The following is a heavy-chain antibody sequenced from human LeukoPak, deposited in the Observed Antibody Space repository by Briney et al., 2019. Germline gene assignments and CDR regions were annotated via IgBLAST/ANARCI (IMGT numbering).Heavy chain of an antibody. D-gene: IGHD3-22*01. CDR1: GGSISSYY. Sequence: PSETLSLTCTVSGGSISSYYWSWIRQPAGKGLEWIGRFHTSGSTNYDPSLKSRVTMSGDTSKNQFSLKLSSVTAADTAVYYCTTKTQVYYYDSSGYRDAFDIWGQGTMVTVSS. CDR2: FHTSGST. V-gene: IGHV4-4*07. CDR3: TTKTQVYYYDSSGYRDAFDI. J-gene: IGHJ3*02.